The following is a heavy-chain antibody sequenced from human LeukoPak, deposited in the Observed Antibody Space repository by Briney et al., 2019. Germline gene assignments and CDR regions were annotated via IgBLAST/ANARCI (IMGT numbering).Heavy chain of an antibody. CDR3: ARGRTYYYGSGSYSPRFDY. D-gene: IGHD3-10*01. CDR1: GGSFSGYY. V-gene: IGHV4-34*01. J-gene: IGHJ4*02. Sequence: SETLSLTCAVYGGSFSGYYWSWIRQPPGKGLEWIGEINHSGSTNYNPSLKSRVTVSVDTSKNQFSLKLSSVTAADTAVYYCARGRTYYYGSGSYSPRFDYWGQGTLVTVSS. CDR2: INHSGST.